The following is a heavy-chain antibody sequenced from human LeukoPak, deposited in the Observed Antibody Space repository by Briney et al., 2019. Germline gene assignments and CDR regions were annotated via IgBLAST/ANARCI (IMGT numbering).Heavy chain of an antibody. CDR1: GFTFSSYW. CDR2: IKQDGSEK. J-gene: IGHJ4*02. Sequence: GGSLRLSCAASGFTFSSYWMSWVRQAPGKGLEWVANIKQDGSEKYYVDSVKGRFTISRDNAKNSLYLQMNSLRAEDTAVYYCARSRSPHSSSWYLTMKKSYYFDYWGQGTLVTVSS. CDR3: ARSRSPHSSSWYLTMKKSYYFDY. V-gene: IGHV3-7*01. D-gene: IGHD6-13*01.